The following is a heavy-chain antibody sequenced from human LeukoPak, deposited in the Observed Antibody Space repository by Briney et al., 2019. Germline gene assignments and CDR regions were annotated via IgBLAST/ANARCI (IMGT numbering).Heavy chain of an antibody. Sequence: PGGSLRLSCAASVFTFSNYGIHCVRQAPGQGLEWVAAIQHDGSKKYYGDSVKGRFTISRDNSKNTVYLQTNSLRAEDTAVYYCGRENYGSPTSLVCSGQGTLVPVSS. CDR2: IQHDGSKK. CDR3: GRENYGSPTSLVC. CDR1: VFTFSNYG. D-gene: IGHD6-19*01. V-gene: IGHV3-33*05. J-gene: IGHJ4*02.